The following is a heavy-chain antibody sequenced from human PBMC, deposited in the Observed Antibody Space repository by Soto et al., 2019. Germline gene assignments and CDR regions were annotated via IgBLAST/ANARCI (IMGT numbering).Heavy chain of an antibody. CDR3: ARDRADLYAPGGYYYYGMDV. CDR1: GGSISSGGYY. D-gene: IGHD3-16*01. V-gene: IGHV4-31*03. Sequence: QVQLQESGPGLVKPSQTLSLTCTVSGGSISSGGYYWSWIRQHPGKGLEWIGYIYYSGSTYYNPSLKSRVTISVDTSKKQLSLKLSSVTAADTAVYYCARDRADLYAPGGYYYYGMDVWGQGTTVTVSS. CDR2: IYYSGST. J-gene: IGHJ6*02.